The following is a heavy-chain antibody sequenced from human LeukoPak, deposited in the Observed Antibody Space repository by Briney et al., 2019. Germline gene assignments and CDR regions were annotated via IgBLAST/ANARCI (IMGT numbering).Heavy chain of an antibody. J-gene: IGHJ6*03. D-gene: IGHD3-16*01. CDR1: RFTFSSYW. CDR2: IKEDGSEE. CDR3: ARGGRHMDV. Sequence: GGSLRLSCAASRFTFSSYWMHWVRQAPGKGLEWVANIKEDGSEEYYVDSVKGRFTISRDNAKKSVYLQMNSLRAEDTAVYYCARGGRHMDVWGKGTTVTISS. V-gene: IGHV3-7*01.